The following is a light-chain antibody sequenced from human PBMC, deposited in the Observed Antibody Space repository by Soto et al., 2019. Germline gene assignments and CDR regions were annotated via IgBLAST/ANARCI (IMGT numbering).Light chain of an antibody. V-gene: IGKV3-11*01. Sequence: EIVLTQSPGTLSLSPGERASLSCRASQPLSVNSLAWYQQKPGRAPKLLIYDASIRAPGIPARFSGSESGTVFTLTISSLEPEDFAVYYCQQYKDWPPLTFGGGTKVEIK. CDR1: QPLSVN. J-gene: IGKJ4*01. CDR3: QQYKDWPPLT. CDR2: DAS.